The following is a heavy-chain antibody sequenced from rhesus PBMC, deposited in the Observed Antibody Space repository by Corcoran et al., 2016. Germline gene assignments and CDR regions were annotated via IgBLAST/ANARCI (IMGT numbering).Heavy chain of an antibody. J-gene: IGHJ4*01. CDR1: GGSFSSYW. Sequence: QVQLQESGPGLVKPSETLSLTCAVSGGSFSSYWWTWIRQPPGKGLEGVGEINGNSGNTNYNPSLKSRVTSSKDASKNQFSLKLDSLTAADTAVYYCARLVVFTAHDYWGQGVLVTVSS. V-gene: IGHV4-80*01. CDR2: INGNSGNT. CDR3: ARLVVFTAHDY. D-gene: IGHD2-27*01.